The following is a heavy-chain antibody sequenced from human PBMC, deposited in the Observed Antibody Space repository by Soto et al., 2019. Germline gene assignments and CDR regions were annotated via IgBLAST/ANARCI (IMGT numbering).Heavy chain of an antibody. D-gene: IGHD1-26*01. CDR3: AGGRDSDY. V-gene: IGHV4-4*02. J-gene: IGHJ4*02. CDR2: IAHDGRT. Sequence: VQLTESGPGLVRPSGTLSLNCDVSGGSITPSVLWTCVRPFPGRGLEWNGEIAHDGRTNYNPSLSARVTMSVDLSNSNFSLNVASVNAADKAVYFCAGGRDSDYWGQGTLVTVSS. CDR1: GGSITPSVL.